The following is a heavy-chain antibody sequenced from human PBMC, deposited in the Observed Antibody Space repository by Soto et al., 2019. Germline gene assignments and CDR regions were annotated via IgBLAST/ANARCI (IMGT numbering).Heavy chain of an antibody. CDR3: AKGRHCSGGSWFGWYSYYMDV. Sequence: EKGLEWVSAISGSGGSTYYADSVKGRFTISRDNSKNTLYLQMNSLRAEDTAVYYCAKGRHCSGGSWFGWYSYYMDVWGKRTTLTGSS. V-gene: IGHV3-23*01. CDR2: ISGSGGST. J-gene: IGHJ6*03. D-gene: IGHD2-15*01.